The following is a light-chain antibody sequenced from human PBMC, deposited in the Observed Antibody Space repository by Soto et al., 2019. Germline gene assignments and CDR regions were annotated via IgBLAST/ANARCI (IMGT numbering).Light chain of an antibody. CDR3: QQRSNWRGYT. Sequence: EIVLTQSPATLSLSPGERATLSCRASQSVSSYLAWYQQKPGQAPRLLIYDASNRATGIPARFGGSGSGTDFTLTISSLEPEDFAVYYCQQRSNWRGYTFGQGTKLEIK. CDR1: QSVSSY. CDR2: DAS. V-gene: IGKV3-11*01. J-gene: IGKJ2*01.